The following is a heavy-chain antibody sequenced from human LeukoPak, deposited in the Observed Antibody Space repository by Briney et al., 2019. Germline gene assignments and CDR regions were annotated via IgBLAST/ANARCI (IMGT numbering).Heavy chain of an antibody. D-gene: IGHD3-3*01. J-gene: IGHJ4*02. CDR3: ARDFWSGYYTED. CDR1: GIIFSTYA. Sequence: PGGSLRLSCEFSGIIFSTYAMNWVRQAPGKGLEWISYICGSSSGSTSIAQYADSVKGRFTISRDNAKNSLHLQMDSLSAEDTAVYYCARDFWSGYYTEDWGQGALVIVSS. CDR2: ICGSSSGSTSIA. V-gene: IGHV3-48*04.